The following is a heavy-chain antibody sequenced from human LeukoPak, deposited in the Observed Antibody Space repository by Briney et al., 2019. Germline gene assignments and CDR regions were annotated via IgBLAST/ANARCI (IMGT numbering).Heavy chain of an antibody. CDR2: IAPNSGAT. J-gene: IGHJ4*02. Sequence: ASVKVSCKTSGYTFTGYYIHLLRQAPGQGLEWMAWIAPNSGATNYAHKFRGRVTMTRDTSISTAYMEVSSLRSDDTAVYYCARELINFHDHTNTGFFDSWGQGTLVTVSS. CDR3: ARELINFHDHTNTGFFDS. V-gene: IGHV1-2*02. D-gene: IGHD1-14*01. CDR1: GYTFTGYY.